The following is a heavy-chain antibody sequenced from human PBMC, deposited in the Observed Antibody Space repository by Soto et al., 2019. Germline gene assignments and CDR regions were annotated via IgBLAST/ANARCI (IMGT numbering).Heavy chain of an antibody. D-gene: IGHD1-26*01. CDR3: AKDQWSSGREGGFDP. CDR2: ISGCGGST. CDR1: GFTFSSYA. Sequence: EVQLLESGGGLVQPGGSLRLSCAASGFTFSSYAMRWVRQAPGKGLEWVSAISGCGGSTYYADSVKGRFTISRDNSKNTMYLQMNRLRAEDTGVYYCAKDQWSSGREGGFDPWGQGTLVTVSS. V-gene: IGHV3-23*01. J-gene: IGHJ5*02.